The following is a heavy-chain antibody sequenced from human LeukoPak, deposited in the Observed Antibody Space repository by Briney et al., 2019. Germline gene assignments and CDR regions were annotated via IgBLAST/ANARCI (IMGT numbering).Heavy chain of an antibody. CDR1: GFTFSSYS. CDR2: IYSGGSS. V-gene: IGHV3-66*01. CDR3: VRDGTFDI. J-gene: IGHJ3*02. Sequence: GGSLRLSCAASGFTFSSYSMNWVRQAPGKGLEWVSVIYSGGSSYYADSVKGRFTISRDNAKNSLYLQMNTLRVEDTAVYYCVRDGTFDIWGQGTMVTVSS.